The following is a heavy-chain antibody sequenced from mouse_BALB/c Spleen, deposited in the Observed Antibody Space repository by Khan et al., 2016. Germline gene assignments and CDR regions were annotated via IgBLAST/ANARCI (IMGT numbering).Heavy chain of an antibody. CDR1: GYSITSDYA. D-gene: IGHD2-10*02. CDR2: ISYSGNT. V-gene: IGHV3-2*02. Sequence: EVQLQESGPGLVKPSQSLSLTCTVTGYSITSDYAWYWIRQFPGNKLEWMGYISYSGNTKYNPSLKSRIFVTRDTSKNQFFMQLNSVTTEDTATYDCASVYGEDFDYWGQGTTLTVSS. J-gene: IGHJ2*01. CDR3: ASVYGEDFDY.